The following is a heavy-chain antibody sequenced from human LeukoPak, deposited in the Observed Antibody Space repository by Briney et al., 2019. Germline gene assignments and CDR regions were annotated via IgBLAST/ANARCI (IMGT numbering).Heavy chain of an antibody. CDR1: GGAFSSYA. J-gene: IGHJ5*02. D-gene: IGHD1-1*01. CDR2: IIPIFGTA. Sequence: SVKVSCKASGGAFSSYAISWVRQAPGQGLEWMGGIIPIFGTANYAQKFQGRVTITADESTSTAYMELSSLRSEDTAVYYCASGRAVQLEHWFDPWGQGTLVTVSS. V-gene: IGHV1-69*13. CDR3: ASGRAVQLEHWFDP.